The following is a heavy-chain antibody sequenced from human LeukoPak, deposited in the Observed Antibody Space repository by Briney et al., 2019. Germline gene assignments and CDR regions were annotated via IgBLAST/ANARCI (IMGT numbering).Heavy chain of an antibody. Sequence: GRSLRLSCAASGFTFSSYAMHWVRQAPGKGLEWVAVISYDESNKYYADSVKGRFTISRDNSKNTLYLQMNSLRAEDTAVYYCARIPITMIVVADDYWGQGTLVTVSS. J-gene: IGHJ4*02. V-gene: IGHV3-30-3*01. CDR1: GFTFSSYA. D-gene: IGHD3-22*01. CDR3: ARIPITMIVVADDY. CDR2: ISYDESNK.